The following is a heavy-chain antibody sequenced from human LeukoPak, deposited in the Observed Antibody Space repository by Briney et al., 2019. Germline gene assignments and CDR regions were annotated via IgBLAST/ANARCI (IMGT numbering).Heavy chain of an antibody. CDR2: IYPGDSDT. D-gene: IGHD5-18*01. Sequence: KVGESLKISCKGSGYSFTSYWIGWVRQMPGKGLEWMGIIYPGDSDTRYSPSFQGQVTISADKSISTAYLQWSSLKASDAAMYYCARHPNGHRGYSYGYLGYWGQGTLVTVSS. V-gene: IGHV5-51*01. CDR3: ARHPNGHRGYSYGYLGY. CDR1: GYSFTSYW. J-gene: IGHJ4*02.